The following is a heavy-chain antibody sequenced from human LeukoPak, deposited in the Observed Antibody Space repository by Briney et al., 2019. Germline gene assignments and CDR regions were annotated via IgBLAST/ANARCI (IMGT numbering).Heavy chain of an antibody. V-gene: IGHV4-39*01. Sequence: SETLSLTCTVSGGSISSSSYYWGWIRQPPGKGLEWIGSIYYSGSTYYNPSLKSRVTISVDTSKNQFSLKLSSVTAADTAVYYCAIRYYDILTGYYTGAFDIWGQGTMVTVSS. J-gene: IGHJ3*02. CDR2: IYYSGST. CDR3: AIRYYDILTGYYTGAFDI. CDR1: GGSISSSSYY. D-gene: IGHD3-9*01.